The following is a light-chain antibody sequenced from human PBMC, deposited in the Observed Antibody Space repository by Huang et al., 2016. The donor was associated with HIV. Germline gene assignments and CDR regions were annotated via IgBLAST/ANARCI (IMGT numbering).Light chain of an antibody. CDR3: QQGYSLWT. CDR2: AAS. Sequence: DIQMTQSPSSLSASVGDRVTITCRASQSISDYLNWYQQKPGKAPKLLIYAASNLQNGVPLRFSGSGSETDFTLTISGLQPEDFVTYYCQQGYSLWTFGQGTKVDIK. V-gene: IGKV1-39*01. CDR1: QSISDY. J-gene: IGKJ1*01.